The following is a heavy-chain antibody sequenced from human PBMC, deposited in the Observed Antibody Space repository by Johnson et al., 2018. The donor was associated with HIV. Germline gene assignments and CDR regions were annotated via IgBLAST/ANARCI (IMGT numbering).Heavy chain of an antibody. Sequence: VQLVESGGGVVQPGRSLRLSCAASGFTFDDYDMSWVRQAPGKGLVWVSVIYRGGSTYYADYVKGRFTISRDTSKNTLYLQRNRLRAEDTAVYYCAGEGSGIAGGGAFDIWGQGTMVTVSS. V-gene: IGHV3-66*01. J-gene: IGHJ3*02. CDR3: AGEGSGIAGGGAFDI. CDR2: IYRGGST. CDR1: GFTFDDYD. D-gene: IGHD1-26*01.